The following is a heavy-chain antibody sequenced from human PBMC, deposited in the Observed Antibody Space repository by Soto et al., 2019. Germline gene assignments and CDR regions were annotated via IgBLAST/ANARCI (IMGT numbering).Heavy chain of an antibody. J-gene: IGHJ6*02. V-gene: IGHV4-39*01. CDR2: MLYSGLT. D-gene: IGHD2-15*01. Sequence: PSETLSLTCSVSGYSVSSSDYYWAWIRQPPGKGLEWIGSMLYSGLTYYNPSLKSRVTLSVDMSKNQFSVGLNSVTASATAVYYCAPLSVSLSGPYGIHVWGQGTTVTVSS. CDR1: GYSVSSSDYY. CDR3: APLSVSLSGPYGIHV.